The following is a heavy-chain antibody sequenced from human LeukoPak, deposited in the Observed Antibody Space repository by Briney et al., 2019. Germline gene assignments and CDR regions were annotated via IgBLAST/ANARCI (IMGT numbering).Heavy chain of an antibody. CDR2: IYYSGST. J-gene: IGHJ4*02. V-gene: IGHV4-30-2*03. CDR1: GGSISSGGYY. D-gene: IGHD6-13*01. CDR3: AKIAAAGQKAFDY. Sequence: SQTLSLTCTVSGGSISSGGYYWSWIRQPPGKGLEWIGSIYYSGSTYYSPSLKSRVTISVDTSKNQFSLKLSSVTATDTAVYYCAKIAAAGQKAFDYWGQGTLVTVSS.